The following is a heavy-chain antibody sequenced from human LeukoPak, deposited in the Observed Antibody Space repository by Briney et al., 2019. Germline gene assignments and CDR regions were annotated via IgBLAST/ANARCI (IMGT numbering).Heavy chain of an antibody. Sequence: SETLSLTCTVSGYSISSGYYWDWIRQPPGKGLEWIGTLSHSGSSYYNPSLKSRVTISVDTSKNQFSLNLSSVTAADTAVYYCARDSRVATITDYYYYMDVWGKGTTVTISS. J-gene: IGHJ6*03. CDR1: GYSISSGYY. V-gene: IGHV4-38-2*02. CDR3: ARDSRVATITDYYYYMDV. CDR2: LSHSGSS. D-gene: IGHD5-12*01.